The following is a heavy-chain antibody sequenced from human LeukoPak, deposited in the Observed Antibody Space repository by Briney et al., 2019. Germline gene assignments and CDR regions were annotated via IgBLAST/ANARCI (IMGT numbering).Heavy chain of an antibody. Sequence: EGSLRLSCAASGFTFSSYWMSWVRQAPGKGLEWVANIKQDGSEKYYVDSVKGRFTISRDNAKNSLYLQMNSLRAEDTALYYCAKDFSSSGWFDAFDIWGQGTMVTVSS. CDR3: AKDFSSSGWFDAFDI. J-gene: IGHJ3*02. V-gene: IGHV3-7*03. CDR2: IKQDGSEK. D-gene: IGHD6-19*01. CDR1: GFTFSSYW.